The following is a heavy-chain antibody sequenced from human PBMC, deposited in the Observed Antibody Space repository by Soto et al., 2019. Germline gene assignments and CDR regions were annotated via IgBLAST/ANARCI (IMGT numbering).Heavy chain of an antibody. Sequence: PGGSLRLSCAASGFTVSSNYMSWVRQAPGKGLEWVSVIYSGGSTYYADSVKGRFTISRDNSKNTLYLQMNSLRAEDTAVYYCASRPQVGLCRADYWGQGTLVTVCS. J-gene: IGHJ4*02. V-gene: IGHV3-53*01. D-gene: IGHD1-26*01. CDR2: IYSGGST. CDR1: GFTVSSNY. CDR3: ASRPQVGLCRADY.